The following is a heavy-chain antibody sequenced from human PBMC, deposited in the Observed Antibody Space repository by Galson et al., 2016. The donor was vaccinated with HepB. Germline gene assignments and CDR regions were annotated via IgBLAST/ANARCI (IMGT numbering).Heavy chain of an antibody. CDR1: GGSISSGHYC. Sequence: TLSLTCTVSGGSISSGHYCWNWIRQPAGTGLEWIGRLCTRGKTNYNPSLKSRVTVSVDTSKNQLSLRLSSVTAADTAVYYCARGGFDKYYNGMDVWGKGTTVTVSS. V-gene: IGHV4-61*02. D-gene: IGHD3-9*01. CDR2: LCTRGKT. J-gene: IGHJ6*04. CDR3: ARGGFDKYYNGMDV.